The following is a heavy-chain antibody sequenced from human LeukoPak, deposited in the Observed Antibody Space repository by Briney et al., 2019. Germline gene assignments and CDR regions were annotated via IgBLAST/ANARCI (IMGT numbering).Heavy chain of an antibody. CDR2: FDPEDGET. D-gene: IGHD3-10*01. Sequence: GASVKVSCKVSGYTLTELSMHWVRQAPGKGLEWMGGFDPEDGETIYAQKFQGRVTMTEDTSTDTAYMELSSPRSEDTAVYYCATRSLITMVRGAFDYWGQGTLVTVSS. CDR1: GYTLTELS. J-gene: IGHJ4*02. V-gene: IGHV1-24*01. CDR3: ATRSLITMVRGAFDY.